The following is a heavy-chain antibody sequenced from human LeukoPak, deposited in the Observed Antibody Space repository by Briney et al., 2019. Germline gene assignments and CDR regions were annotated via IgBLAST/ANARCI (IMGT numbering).Heavy chain of an antibody. D-gene: IGHD2-21*01. Sequence: GGSLRLSCAASGFTFYDYGMTWVRQAPGKGLEWVSTISGSGLSTYYADSVKGRFTISRDNAKNSLYLQMNSLRAEDTAVYYCVFSFDYWGQGTLVTVSS. CDR3: VFSFDY. CDR1: GFTFYDYG. V-gene: IGHV3-23*01. J-gene: IGHJ4*02. CDR2: ISGSGLST.